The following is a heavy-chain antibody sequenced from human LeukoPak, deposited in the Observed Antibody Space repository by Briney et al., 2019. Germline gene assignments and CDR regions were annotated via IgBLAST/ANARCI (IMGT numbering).Heavy chain of an antibody. D-gene: IGHD3-10*01. J-gene: IGHJ3*02. CDR2: INPSVGST. Sequence: LVASVKVSCKPSGYTFTRYYMHWVRQAPGQGREWMGIINPSVGSTSYAQKFQGRVTITRDTSTNTVYMKLSSLRSDDTAVYYCARDREYGSSAFDIWGQGTMVTVSS. CDR3: ARDREYGSSAFDI. CDR1: GYTFTRYY. V-gene: IGHV1-46*01.